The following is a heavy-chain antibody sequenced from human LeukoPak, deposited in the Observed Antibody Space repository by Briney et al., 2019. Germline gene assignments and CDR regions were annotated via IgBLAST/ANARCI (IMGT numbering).Heavy chain of an antibody. CDR3: AKSPVASWSFDY. CDR2: ISWNSGSI. D-gene: IGHD6-13*01. V-gene: IGHV3-9*01. Sequence: GGSLRLSCAASGFTFDDYAMHWVRQAPGKGLEWVSGISWNSGSIGYADSVKGRFTISRDNAKNSLHLQMNSLRAEDTALYYCAKSPVASWSFDYWGQGTLVTVSS. J-gene: IGHJ4*02. CDR1: GFTFDDYA.